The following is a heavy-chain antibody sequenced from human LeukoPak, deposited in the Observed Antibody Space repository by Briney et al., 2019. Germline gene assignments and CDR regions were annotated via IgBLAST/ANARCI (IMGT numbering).Heavy chain of an antibody. CDR2: VNANSGNT. D-gene: IGHD3-16*02. J-gene: IGHJ4*02. V-gene: IGHV1-8*01. CDR3: ARAPTSVPNYRLDS. Sequence: GASVKVSCKASGYTFKHYDINWVRQAAGQRLEWVGWVNANSGNTGYAQKFQGRVTMTRNTSISTVYMEVSSLTSEDTAVYYCARAPTSVPNYRLDSWGQGTLVAVSS. CDR1: GYTFKHYD.